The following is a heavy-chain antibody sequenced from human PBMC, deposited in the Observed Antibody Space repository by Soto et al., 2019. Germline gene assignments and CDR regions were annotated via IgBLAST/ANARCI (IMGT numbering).Heavy chain of an antibody. V-gene: IGHV1-2*02. J-gene: IGHJ4*02. CDR2: INPNSGDS. CDR1: GYSFTGYY. CDR3: ARRGQWLENFDF. Sequence: ASVKVSCKTSGYSFTGYYIHWIRQAPGQGLEWMGWINPNSGDSSYSQEFQGRVTMTSDTSITTAYMHLTGLRSDDTAVYYCARRGQWLENFDFWGQGTLVTVSS. D-gene: IGHD6-19*01.